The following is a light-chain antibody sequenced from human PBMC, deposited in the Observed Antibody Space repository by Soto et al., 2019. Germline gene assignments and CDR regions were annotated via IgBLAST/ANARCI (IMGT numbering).Light chain of an antibody. CDR1: SSNIGSNT. J-gene: IGLJ2*01. V-gene: IGLV1-44*01. Sequence: QSVLTQPPSASGTPGQRVTISCSGSSSNIGSNTVNWYQQLPGTAPKLLIYSNNQRPSGVPDRFSGSKSGTSASLAISGLQSEDEADYYCEGWDDSLNVVFGGGTKVTVL. CDR2: SNN. CDR3: EGWDDSLNVV.